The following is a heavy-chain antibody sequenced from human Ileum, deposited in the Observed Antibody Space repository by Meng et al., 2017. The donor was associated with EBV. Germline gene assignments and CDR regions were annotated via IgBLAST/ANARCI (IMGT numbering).Heavy chain of an antibody. V-gene: IGHV4-4*02. D-gene: IGHD3-10*01. Sequence: EQLTKLVPGLGEASGTLSLVWAGSGAFIGCSYWCSWVRQRPEKGLEWIWGSYHSGSTNYNQSLKSRLTLSVDKTKIQFSLELISVTAADTAVYYCARGRRFGSGRYALDYWGQGTLVTVSS. CDR1: GAFIGCSYW. CDR2: SYHSGST. J-gene: IGHJ4*02. CDR3: ARGRRFGSGRYALDY.